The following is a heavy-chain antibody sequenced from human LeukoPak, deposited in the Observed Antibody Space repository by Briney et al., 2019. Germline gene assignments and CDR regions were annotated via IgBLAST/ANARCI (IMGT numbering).Heavy chain of an antibody. V-gene: IGHV1-2*02. CDR3: ARDYDILTGSLTNYYYYYGMDV. D-gene: IGHD3-9*01. CDR2: INPNSGGT. Sequence: GASVKVSCKASGYTLTGYYMHWVRQAPGQGLEWMGWINPNSGGTNYAQKFQGRVTMTRDTSISTAYMELSRLRSDDTAVYYCARDYDILTGSLTNYYYYYGMDVWGQGTTVTVSS. CDR1: GYTLTGYY. J-gene: IGHJ6*02.